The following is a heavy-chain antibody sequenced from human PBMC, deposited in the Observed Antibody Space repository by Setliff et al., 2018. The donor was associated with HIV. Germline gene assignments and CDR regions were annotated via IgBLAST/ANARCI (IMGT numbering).Heavy chain of an antibody. CDR3: ARDARWLQFPYFDY. V-gene: IGHV4-59*11. J-gene: IGHJ4*01. Sequence: TLSLTCTVSGGSISSHYWSWIRQPPGKGLEWIGSIYYSGSTNYNPSLKSRVTISVDTSKNQFSLKLSSVTAADTAVYYCARDARWLQFPYFDYWGQGTLVTVSS. D-gene: IGHD5-12*01. CDR2: IYYSGST. CDR1: GGSISSHY.